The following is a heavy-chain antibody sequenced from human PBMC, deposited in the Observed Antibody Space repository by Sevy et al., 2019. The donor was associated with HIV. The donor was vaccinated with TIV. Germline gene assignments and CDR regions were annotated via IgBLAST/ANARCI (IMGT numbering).Heavy chain of an antibody. V-gene: IGHV3-30*02. CDR2: IRNDGSNQ. CDR3: VKDVFAARWYYFES. D-gene: IGHD1-20*01. J-gene: IGHJ4*02. CDR1: GFTFSNHG. Sequence: GGSLRLSCAASGFTFSNHGMHWVRQAPGKGLEWLAFIRNDGSNQNYRDSVKGRFSISRDNSKDTLFLQMNSLRNEDTAFYYCVKDVFAARWYYFESWGQGSLVTVSS.